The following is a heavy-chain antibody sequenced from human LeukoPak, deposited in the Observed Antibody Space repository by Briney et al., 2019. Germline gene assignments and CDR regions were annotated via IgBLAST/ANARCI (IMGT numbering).Heavy chain of an antibody. V-gene: IGHV4-31*03. J-gene: IGHJ4*02. CDR2: IYYSGST. CDR1: GGSISSGGYY. D-gene: IGHD1-7*01. CDR3: AISTGTTSSFDY. Sequence: SQTLSLTCTVSGGSISSGGYYWSWIRQHPGKGLEWIGYIYYSGSTYYNPSLKSRVTISVDTSKNQFSLKLSSVTAADTAVYYCAISTGTTSSFDYWGQGTLVTVSS.